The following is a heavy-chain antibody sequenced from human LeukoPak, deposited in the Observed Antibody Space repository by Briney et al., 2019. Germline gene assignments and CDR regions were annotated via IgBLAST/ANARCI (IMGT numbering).Heavy chain of an antibody. CDR1: GFTFSDFY. D-gene: IGHD3-10*01. CDR2: IRSTSSYT. J-gene: IGHJ4*02. Sequence: GGSLRLSCAASGFTFSDFYMSWIRQAPGKRPEWVSYIRSTSSYTNYADSVKGRFTISRDNSKNSLYLQMNSLRAEDTAVYYCARDREGIRRGAYYFDYWGQGTLVTVSS. V-gene: IGHV3-11*05. CDR3: ARDREGIRRGAYYFDY.